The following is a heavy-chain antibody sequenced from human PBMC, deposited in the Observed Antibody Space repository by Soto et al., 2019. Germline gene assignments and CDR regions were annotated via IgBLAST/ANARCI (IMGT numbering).Heavy chain of an antibody. Sequence: PSETLSLTCTVSGGSISSYYWSWIRQPPGKGLEWIGYIYYSGSTNYNPSLKSRVTISVDTSKNQFSLKLSSVTAADTAVYYCAREEGVAPSNFDDWGPGTLVTVSS. CDR1: GGSISSYY. V-gene: IGHV4-59*01. J-gene: IGHJ4*02. CDR2: IYYSGST. D-gene: IGHD5-12*01. CDR3: AREEGVAPSNFDD.